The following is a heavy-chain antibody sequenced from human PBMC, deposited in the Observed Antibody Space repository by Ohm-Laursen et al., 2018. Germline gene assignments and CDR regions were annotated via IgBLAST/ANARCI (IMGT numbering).Heavy chain of an antibody. Sequence: GASVKVSCNTSGGTFSSYSISWVRQAPGQGLEWMGWISAYNGNTNYTQKFQGRVTITADKSTSTAYMELSSLRSEDTAVYYCARSDGGFLEWFQNWFDPWGQGTLVTVSS. CDR1: GGTFSSYS. V-gene: IGHV1-69*10. D-gene: IGHD3-3*01. CDR2: ISAYNGNT. CDR3: ARSDGGFLEWFQNWFDP. J-gene: IGHJ5*02.